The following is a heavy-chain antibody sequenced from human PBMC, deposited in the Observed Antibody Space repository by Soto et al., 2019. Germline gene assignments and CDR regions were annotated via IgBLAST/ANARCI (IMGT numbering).Heavy chain of an antibody. Sequence: SSLKASRKLSPSTCRENTHGWGLKDPKQGVEWMGGIMPVFGRPNYAQKFQGRVTITADEYTRTAYMELSSLRSEDTAVYYCARSRDIAATDYYYYYGMDVWGQGTTVTVSS. CDR2: IMPVFGRP. D-gene: IGHD6-6*01. V-gene: IGHV1-69*13. CDR1: PSTCRENT. CDR3: ARSRDIAATDYYYYYGMDV. J-gene: IGHJ6*02.